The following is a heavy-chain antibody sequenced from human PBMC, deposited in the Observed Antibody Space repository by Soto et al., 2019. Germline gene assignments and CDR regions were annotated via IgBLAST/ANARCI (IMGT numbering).Heavy chain of an antibody. Sequence: EVQLLESGGGLVQPGGSLRLSCAASGFTFSSYAMSWVRQAPGKGLVWVSAISGSGGSTYYADSVKGRFTISRDKSKNPQYLQMHSLRAEDAAVYYCAKANSNYLYCYYMEVWGKGTPVRVAS. CDR3: AKANSNYLYCYYMEV. V-gene: IGHV3-23*01. CDR1: GFTFSSYA. J-gene: IGHJ6*03. D-gene: IGHD4-4*01. CDR2: ISGSGGST.